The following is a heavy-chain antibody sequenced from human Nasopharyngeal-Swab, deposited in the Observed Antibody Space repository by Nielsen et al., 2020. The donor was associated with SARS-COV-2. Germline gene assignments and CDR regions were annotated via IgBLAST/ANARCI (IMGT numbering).Heavy chain of an antibody. CDR1: GFTFSSYA. CDR2: ISYDGSNK. CDR3: ARASSSSHY. Sequence: GGSLRLSCAASGFTFSSYAMHWVRQAPGKGLEWVAVISYDGSNKYYADSVKGRFTISRDNSKNTLYLQMNSLRAEDTAVYYCARASSSSHYWGQGTLVTVSS. V-gene: IGHV3-30-3*01. D-gene: IGHD6-6*01. J-gene: IGHJ4*02.